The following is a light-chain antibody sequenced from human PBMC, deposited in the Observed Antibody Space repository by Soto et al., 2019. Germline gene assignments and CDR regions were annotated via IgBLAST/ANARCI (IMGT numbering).Light chain of an antibody. CDR1: QSVTSGY. V-gene: IGKV3-20*01. CDR2: GVS. Sequence: EIVLTQSPGTLSLSPGERATLSCRASQSVTSGYLGWYQQKPGQAPRLLIYGVSNRATGISDRFSGSGSGTDFSLTISSLAPEDSAVYYCPQYAPSAPMYTFGQGTKVEIK. CDR3: PQYAPSAPMYT. J-gene: IGKJ2*01.